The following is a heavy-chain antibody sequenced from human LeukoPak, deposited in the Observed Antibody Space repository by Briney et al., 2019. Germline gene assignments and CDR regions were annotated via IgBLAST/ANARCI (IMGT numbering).Heavy chain of an antibody. CDR2: IYSGGST. Sequence: GGSLRLSCAASGFTVSSNYMSWVRQAPGKGLEWVSVIYSGGSTYYADSVKGRFTISRDNAKNSLYLQMNSLRAEDTAVYYCARDKIVGATYFDYWGQGTLVTVSS. V-gene: IGHV3-53*01. CDR3: ARDKIVGATYFDY. D-gene: IGHD1-26*01. CDR1: GFTVSSNY. J-gene: IGHJ4*02.